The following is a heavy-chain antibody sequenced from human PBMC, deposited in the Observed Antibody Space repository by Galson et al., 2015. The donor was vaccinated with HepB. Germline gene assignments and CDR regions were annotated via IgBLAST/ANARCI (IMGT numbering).Heavy chain of an antibody. J-gene: IGHJ5*02. CDR1: GFAFSSDT. Sequence: ALRLSCAAAGFAFSSDTMDWGGQAPGKGLEWVSYISSSRSTIYYADSVNGRFTISRDNAKNSLYLQMNSLRDEDTAVYYCARASYSSSWYWWFDPWGQGTLVSVSS. D-gene: IGHD6-13*01. V-gene: IGHV3-48*02. CDR2: ISSSRSTI. CDR3: ARASYSSSWYWWFDP.